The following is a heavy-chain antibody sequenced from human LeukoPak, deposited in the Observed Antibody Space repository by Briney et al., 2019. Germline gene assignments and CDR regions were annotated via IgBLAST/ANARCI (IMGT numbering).Heavy chain of an antibody. CDR1: GFTFRSHG. Sequence: GGSLRLSCATSGFTFRSHGMHWVRQAPGKGLGWVAVIWYDGSNKYYADSVKGRFTISRDNSKNTLYLQMNSLRAEDTAVYYCARDGPPGLDGMDVWGQGTTVTVSS. D-gene: IGHD3-9*01. J-gene: IGHJ6*02. CDR3: ARDGPPGLDGMDV. CDR2: IWYDGSNK. V-gene: IGHV3-33*01.